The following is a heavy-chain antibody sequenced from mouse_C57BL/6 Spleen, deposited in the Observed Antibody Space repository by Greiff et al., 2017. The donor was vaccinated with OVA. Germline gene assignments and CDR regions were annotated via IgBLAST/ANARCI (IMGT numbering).Heavy chain of an antibody. CDR1: GYSITRGYY. D-gene: IGHD2-2*01. V-gene: IGHV3-6*01. CDR3: ARGEVFYYGYDDRFAY. Sequence: EVKLQESGPGLVKPSQSLSLTCSVTGYSITRGYYWNWIRQFPGNNLEWMGYISYDGSNNYNPNLKNRISITRDTSKNQFFLKLNSVTTEDTATYYCARGEVFYYGYDDRFAYWGQGTLVTVSA. CDR2: ISYDGSN. J-gene: IGHJ3*01.